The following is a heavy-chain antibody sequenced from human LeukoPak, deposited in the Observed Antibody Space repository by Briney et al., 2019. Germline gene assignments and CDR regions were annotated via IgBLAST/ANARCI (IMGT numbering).Heavy chain of an antibody. CDR3: ARDPYSGTYGDTYYYYMDV. V-gene: IGHV3-48*03. CDR2: ISSSGSTI. D-gene: IGHD1-26*01. J-gene: IGHJ6*03. Sequence: PGGSLRLSCAASKFTFSSYEMNWVRQAPGKGLEWVSYISSSGSTIYYADSVKGRFTISRDNAKNSLHLQMNSLRAEDTAVYYCARDPYSGTYGDTYYYYMDVWGKGTTVTISS. CDR1: KFTFSSYE.